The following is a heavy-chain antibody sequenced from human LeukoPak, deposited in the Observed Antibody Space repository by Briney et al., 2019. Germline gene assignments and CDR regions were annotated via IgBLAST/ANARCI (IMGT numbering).Heavy chain of an antibody. CDR2: INHSGGST. Sequence: ASVKVSCKASGYTFTSYYMHWVRQAPGQGLEWMGIINHSGGSTSYAQKFQGRVTMTSDTSTSTVYMELSSLRSEDTAVYYCARDSNEWNWFDPWGQGTLVTVSS. CDR3: ARDSNEWNWFDP. J-gene: IGHJ5*02. D-gene: IGHD2-8*01. CDR1: GYTFTSYY. V-gene: IGHV1-46*01.